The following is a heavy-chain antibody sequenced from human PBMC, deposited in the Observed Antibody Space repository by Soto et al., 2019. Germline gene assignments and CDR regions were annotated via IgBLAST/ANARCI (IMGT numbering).Heavy chain of an antibody. D-gene: IGHD2-2*01. J-gene: IGHJ6*02. CDR1: GGSIRSGDYY. V-gene: IGHV4-30-4*01. Sequence: PSETLSLTCTVSGGSIRSGDYYWSWIRQPPGKGLESIGYIYYSGSTYYNPSLKSRVTISVDTSKNQFSLKLSSVTAADTAVYYCAKDIVLVPAAIGVSGLYGMDVWGQGTTVTVSS. CDR2: IYYSGST. CDR3: AKDIVLVPAAIGVSGLYGMDV.